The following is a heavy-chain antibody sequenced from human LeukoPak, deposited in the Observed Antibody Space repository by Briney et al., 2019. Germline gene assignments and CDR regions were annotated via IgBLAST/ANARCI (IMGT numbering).Heavy chain of an antibody. Sequence: GGSLRLSCAASGFTFSSYSMNWVRQAPGKGLEWVSYISSSSSTIYYADSVKGRFTISRDNAKNSLYLQMNSLRAEDTAVYYCARDFPYYYYYMDVWGKGTTVTVSS. CDR1: GFTFSSYS. J-gene: IGHJ6*03. CDR2: ISSSSSTI. CDR3: ARDFPYYYYYMDV. V-gene: IGHV3-48*01.